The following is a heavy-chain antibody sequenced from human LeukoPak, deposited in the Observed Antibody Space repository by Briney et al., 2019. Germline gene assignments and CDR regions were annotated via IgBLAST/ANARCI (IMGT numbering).Heavy chain of an antibody. CDR1: GYTFTSYD. CDR3: ARAPYYYYYMDV. J-gene: IGHJ6*03. V-gene: IGHV1-8*01. Sequence: ASVKVSCKASGYTFTSYDINWVRQATGRGLEWMGWMNPNSGNTGYAQKFQGRVTMTRNTSISTAYMELSSLRPEDTAVYYCARAPYYYYYMDVWGKGTTVTVSS. CDR2: MNPNSGNT.